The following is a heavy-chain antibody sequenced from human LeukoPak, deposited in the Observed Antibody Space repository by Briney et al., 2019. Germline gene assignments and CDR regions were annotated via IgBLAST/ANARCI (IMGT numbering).Heavy chain of an antibody. D-gene: IGHD3-16*01. Sequence: GGSLRLSCAASGFNFSSYWMHWVRQAPGKGLVWISRINYDGTTTSYADSVKGRFAISRDNAKNTLYLQMNSLRAEDTAVYYCARLGGSYYDYVWGSSQAFDYWGQGTLVTVSS. J-gene: IGHJ4*02. CDR3: ARLGGSYYDYVWGSSQAFDY. CDR1: GFNFSSYW. V-gene: IGHV3-74*01. CDR2: INYDGTTT.